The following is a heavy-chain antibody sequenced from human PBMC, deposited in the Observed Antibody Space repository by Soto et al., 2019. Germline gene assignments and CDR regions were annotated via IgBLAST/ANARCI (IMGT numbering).Heavy chain of an antibody. CDR3: ARASDYYDRSGYGFGAFDS. J-gene: IGHJ3*02. CDR2: ISYDGSNK. V-gene: IGHV3-30-3*01. Sequence: QVQLVESGGGVVQPGRSLRLSCAASGFTFSNYAMHWVRQAPGKGLEWVAVISYDGSNKYYADSVKGRFTISRDNSKNTLYLPMNSLRAEDTAVYYCARASDYYDRSGYGFGAFDSWGQGTLVTVSS. CDR1: GFTFSNYA. D-gene: IGHD3-22*01.